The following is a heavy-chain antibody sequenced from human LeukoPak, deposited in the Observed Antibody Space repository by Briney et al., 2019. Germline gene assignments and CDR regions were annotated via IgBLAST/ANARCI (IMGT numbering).Heavy chain of an antibody. D-gene: IGHD3-16*02. CDR3: ARDDLLWGLSAYFDY. CDR1: GGSISSSSYY. Sequence: SETLSLTCTVSGGSISSSSYYWGWTRQPPGKGLEWIGSIYYSGSTYYNPSLKSRVTISVDTSKNQFSLKLSSVTAADTAVYYCARDDLLWGLSAYFDYWGQGTLVTVSS. V-gene: IGHV4-39*07. CDR2: IYYSGST. J-gene: IGHJ4*02.